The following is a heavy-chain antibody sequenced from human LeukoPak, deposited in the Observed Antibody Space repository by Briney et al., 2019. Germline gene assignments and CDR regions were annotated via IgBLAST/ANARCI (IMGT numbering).Heavy chain of an antibody. Sequence: GESLRLSCAASGFAFSDYYISWIRQSQGKGLEWISYISSSGTDKYYVDSLKGRFTVSRDNTKNSIYLQMNSLRVEDTAVYYCAKDIVGGGDDYWGQGTLVIVSS. J-gene: IGHJ4*02. CDR3: AKDIVGGGDDY. CDR2: ISSSGTDK. V-gene: IGHV3-11*04. CDR1: GFAFSDYY. D-gene: IGHD2-21*02.